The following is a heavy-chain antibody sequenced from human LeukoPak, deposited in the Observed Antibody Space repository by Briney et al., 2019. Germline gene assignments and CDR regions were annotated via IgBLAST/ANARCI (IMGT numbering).Heavy chain of an antibody. CDR2: INTNTGNP. CDR1: GYTFTGYY. Sequence: ASVKVSCKASGYTFTGYYMHWVRQAPGQGLEWMGWINTNTGNPTYAQGFTGRFVLSLDTSVSTAYLQINNLKADDTAVYYCARAEGYYYDNSGYYSHAFDIWGQGTMVTVSS. V-gene: IGHV7-4-1*02. CDR3: ARAEGYYYDNSGYYSHAFDI. J-gene: IGHJ3*02. D-gene: IGHD3-22*01.